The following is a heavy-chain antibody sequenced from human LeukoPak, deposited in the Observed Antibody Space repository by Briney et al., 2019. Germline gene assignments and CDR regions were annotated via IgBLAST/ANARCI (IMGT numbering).Heavy chain of an antibody. CDR2: IIPIFGTA. V-gene: IGHV1-69*06. J-gene: IGHJ6*03. Sequence: LWASVKVSCKASGYTFTSYYMHWVRQAPGQGLEWMGGIIPIFGTANYAQKFQGRVTITADKSTSTAYMELSSLRSEDTAVYYCARSAKVQSHYYYYMDVWGKGTTVTVSS. CDR3: ARSAKVQSHYYYYMDV. CDR1: GYTFTSYY. D-gene: IGHD3-3*01.